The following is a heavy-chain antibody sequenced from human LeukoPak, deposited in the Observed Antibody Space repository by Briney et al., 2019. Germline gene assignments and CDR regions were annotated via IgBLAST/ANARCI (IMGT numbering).Heavy chain of an antibody. CDR2: INHSGST. D-gene: IGHD2-2*01. J-gene: IGHJ4*02. V-gene: IGHV4-34*01. Sequence: SETLSLTCAVYGGSFSGYYWSWIRQPPGKGLEWIGEINHSGSTNYNPSLKSRVTISVDTSKNQFSLKLSSVTAADTAVYYCARVGGYCSSTSCLDYWGQGTLVTVSS. CDR3: ARVGGYCSSTSCLDY. CDR1: GGSFSGYY.